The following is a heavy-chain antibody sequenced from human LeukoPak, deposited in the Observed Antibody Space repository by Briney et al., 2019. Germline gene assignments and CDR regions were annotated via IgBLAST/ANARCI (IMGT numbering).Heavy chain of an antibody. CDR2: IIPIFGTA. D-gene: IGHD5-12*01. CDR1: GGTFSSYA. Sequence: SVTVSCKASGGTFSSYAISWVRQAPGQGLEWMGGIIPIFGTANYAQKFQGRVTITADESTSTAYMELSSLRSEDTAVYYCARDSVPAVVYGYDPTFDYWGQGTLVTVSS. CDR3: ARDSVPAVVYGYDPTFDY. J-gene: IGHJ4*02. V-gene: IGHV1-69*13.